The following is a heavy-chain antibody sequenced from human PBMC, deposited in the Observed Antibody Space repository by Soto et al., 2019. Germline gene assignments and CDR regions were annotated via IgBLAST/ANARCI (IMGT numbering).Heavy chain of an antibody. CDR3: ASLLVVPAANWFDP. D-gene: IGHD2-2*01. J-gene: IGHJ5*02. CDR1: GFTCSSYS. V-gene: IGHV3-48*02. Sequence: AGGSLRLSCAASGFTCSSYSMNWVRQAPGKGLEWVSYISSSSSTIYYADSVKGRFTISRDNAKNSLYLQMNSLRDEDTAVYYCASLLVVPAANWFDPWGQGTLVTVSS. CDR2: ISSSSSTI.